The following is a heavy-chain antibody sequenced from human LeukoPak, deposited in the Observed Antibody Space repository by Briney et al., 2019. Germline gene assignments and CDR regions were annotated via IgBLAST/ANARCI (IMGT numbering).Heavy chain of an antibody. D-gene: IGHD5-12*01. CDR1: GASINNGSYY. CDR2: IYASGNT. CDR3: ARDGFYCSGSDCSKGRWYSHYYMDV. Sequence: SQTLSLTCTVSGASINNGSYYWTCIRQPAGRGLEWIGRIYASGNTDYSPSLKSRLTISLDTSKNQFSLRLSSVTAADTAVYYCARDGFYCSGSDCSKGRWYSHYYMDVWGKGTTVTVSS. J-gene: IGHJ6*03. V-gene: IGHV4-61*02.